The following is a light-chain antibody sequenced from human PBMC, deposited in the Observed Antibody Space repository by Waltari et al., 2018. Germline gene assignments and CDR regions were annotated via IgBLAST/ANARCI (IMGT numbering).Light chain of an antibody. J-gene: IGKJ5*01. Sequence: EIVLTQSPATLSVSLGDRATLSCRANQSVNSNLAWYQQKPGQAPRLLVYGVSTRATGIPDRFSGSGSGTQFTLAISSLQSEDFAVYYCQQYNYWPPITFGQGTRLEIK. CDR3: QQYNYWPPIT. CDR1: QSVNSN. CDR2: GVS. V-gene: IGKV3-15*01.